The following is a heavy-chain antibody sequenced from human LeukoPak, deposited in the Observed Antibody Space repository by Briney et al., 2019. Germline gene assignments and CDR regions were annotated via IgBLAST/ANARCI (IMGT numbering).Heavy chain of an antibody. CDR2: IYPGDSDT. V-gene: IGHV5-51*01. CDR3: ARLPKGIFGVVIEYGMDV. J-gene: IGHJ6*02. Sequence: PGESLKISCKGSGYSFTSYWIGWVRQMPGKGLAWMGIIYPGDSDTRYSPSFQGQVTISADKSISTAYLQWSSLKASDTAMYYCARLPKGIFGVVIEYGMDVWGQGATVTVSS. D-gene: IGHD3-3*01. CDR1: GYSFTSYW.